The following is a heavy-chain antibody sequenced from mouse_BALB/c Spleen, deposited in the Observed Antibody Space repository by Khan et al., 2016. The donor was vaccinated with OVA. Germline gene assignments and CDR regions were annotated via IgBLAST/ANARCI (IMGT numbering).Heavy chain of an antibody. CDR2: MSSGSSTI. V-gene: IGHV5-17*02. Sequence: EVELVESGGGLVQPGGSRKLSCAASGFTFSSFGMHWVRQAPKKGLEWVAYMSSGSSTIYYVDTVKGRFTISRDNPKNTLLLQMTSLRSEDTAMYYGARSGGNFHWYCDVWGAGTSVTVSS. CDR1: GFTFSSFG. J-gene: IGHJ1*01. D-gene: IGHD2-1*01. CDR3: ARSGGNFHWYCDV.